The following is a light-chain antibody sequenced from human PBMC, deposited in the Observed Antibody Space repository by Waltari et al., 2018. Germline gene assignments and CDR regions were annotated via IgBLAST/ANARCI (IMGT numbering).Light chain of an antibody. CDR2: GSS. V-gene: IGKV3-20*01. CDR1: QSVSSNY. J-gene: IGKJ2*01. CDR3: QQYGRSWNT. Sequence: EIVLTQSPGTLSLSPGERATLSCRASQSVSSNYLAWYQQRPGTAPRLLIHGSSSRATGIPDRFSGSGSGTDFTLTISRLEPEDLAVYYCQQYGRSWNTFGQGTKLEIK.